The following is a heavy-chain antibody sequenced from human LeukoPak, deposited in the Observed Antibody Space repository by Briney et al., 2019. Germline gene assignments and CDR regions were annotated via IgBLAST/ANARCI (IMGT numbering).Heavy chain of an antibody. CDR1: GGSISSYY. D-gene: IGHD5-24*01. CDR2: IYYSGST. V-gene: IGHV4-59*12. CDR3: ARRGMATIQDAFDI. J-gene: IGHJ3*02. Sequence: ASETLSLTCTVSGGSISSYYWSWIRQPPGKGLEWIGYIYYSGSTNYNPSLKSRVTISVDTSKSQFSLRLSSVTAADTAVYYCARRGMATIQDAFDIWGQGTMVTVSS.